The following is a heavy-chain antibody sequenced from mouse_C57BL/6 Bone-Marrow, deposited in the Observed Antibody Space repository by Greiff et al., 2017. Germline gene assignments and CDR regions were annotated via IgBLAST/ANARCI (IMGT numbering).Heavy chain of an antibody. Sequence: QVQLQQSGAELVRPGTSVKVSCKASGYAFTNYLIEWVKQRPGQGLEWIGVINPGSGGTNYNEKVKGKATLTADKSSSTAYMQLSSLTSEDSAVYFCARHHPYVDYGGQGTTLTVSS. CDR1: GYAFTNYL. CDR2: INPGSGGT. J-gene: IGHJ2*01. CDR3: ARHHPYVDY. V-gene: IGHV1-54*01.